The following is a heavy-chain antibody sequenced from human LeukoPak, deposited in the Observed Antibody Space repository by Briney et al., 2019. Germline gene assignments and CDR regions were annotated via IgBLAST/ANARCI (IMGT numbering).Heavy chain of an antibody. CDR1: GFTFSSYA. CDR2: ISGSGGST. CDR3: AKDAMTVVADWYFDL. D-gene: IGHD3-22*01. J-gene: IGHJ2*01. V-gene: IGHV3-23*01. Sequence: GGSLRLSCAASGFTFSSYAMIWVRQAPGKGLEWVSGISGSGGSTYYADSVKGRFTISRDNSKNTLYLQLHSLRAEDTAVYYCAKDAMTVVADWYFDLWGRGTLVTVSS.